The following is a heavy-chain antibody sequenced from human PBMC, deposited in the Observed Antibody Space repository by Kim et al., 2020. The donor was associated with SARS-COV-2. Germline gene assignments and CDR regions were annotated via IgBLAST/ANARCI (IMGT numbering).Heavy chain of an antibody. D-gene: IGHD6-13*01. J-gene: IGHJ6*02. CDR3: ARDRYSSSWYPSYYYYGMDV. Sequence: ASVKVSCKASGYTFTSYYMHWVRQAPGQGLEWMGIINPSGGSTSYAQKFQGRVTMTRDTSTSTVYMELSSLRSEDTAVYYCARDRYSSSWYPSYYYYGMDVWGQGTTVTVSS. V-gene: IGHV1-46*01. CDR2: INPSGGST. CDR1: GYTFTSYY.